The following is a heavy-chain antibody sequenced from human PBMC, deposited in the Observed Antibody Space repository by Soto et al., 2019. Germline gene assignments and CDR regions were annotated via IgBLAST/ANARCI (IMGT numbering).Heavy chain of an antibody. CDR2: ISYDGSNK. Sequence: PGGPLRLSCAASGVTFSSYGMHWVRQAPGKGLEGVADISYDGSNKYYADSVKGRLTISRDNSKNTLYLQMNSLRAEDTAVYYCAKEAEEWLLFDYYYYYGMDVWGQGTTVTVSS. D-gene: IGHD5-12*01. CDR3: AKEAEEWLLFDYYYYYGMDV. J-gene: IGHJ6*02. V-gene: IGHV3-30*18. CDR1: GVTFSSYG.